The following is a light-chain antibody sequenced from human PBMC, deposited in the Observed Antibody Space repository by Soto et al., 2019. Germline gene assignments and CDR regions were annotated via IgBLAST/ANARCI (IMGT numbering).Light chain of an antibody. CDR3: QQYNNWLT. CDR2: GAS. Sequence: EIVMTQSPATLSVSPGERVTLSCRASESIDFNLAWYQQKPGQAPRLLIYGASNRATGIPARFSGSGSGTEFTLTISSLQSEDFALYHCQQYNNWLTFGGGTKVDIK. J-gene: IGKJ4*01. V-gene: IGKV3-15*01. CDR1: ESIDFN.